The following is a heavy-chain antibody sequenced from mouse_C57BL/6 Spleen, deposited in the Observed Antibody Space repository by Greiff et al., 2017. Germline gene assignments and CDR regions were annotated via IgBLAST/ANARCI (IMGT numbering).Heavy chain of an antibody. CDR3: ARFYYGSSYSYYAMDY. J-gene: IGHJ4*01. D-gene: IGHD1-1*01. V-gene: IGHV1-69*01. CDR2: IDPSDSYT. CDR1: GYTFTSYW. Sequence: VQLQQPGAELVMPGASVKLSCKASGYTFTSYWMHWVKQRPGQGLEWIGEIDPSDSYTNYNQKFKGKSTLTVDKSSSTAYMQLSSLTSEDSAVYYCARFYYGSSYSYYAMDYWGQGTSVTVSS.